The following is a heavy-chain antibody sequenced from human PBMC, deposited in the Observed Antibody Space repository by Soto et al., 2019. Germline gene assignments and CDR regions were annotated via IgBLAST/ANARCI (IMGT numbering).Heavy chain of an antibody. CDR2: INEDESEK. D-gene: IGHD4-4*01. CDR1: GFTFRSYW. V-gene: IGHV3-7*05. J-gene: IGHJ5*02. Sequence: EVQLVESGGGLVQPGGSLRLSCVASGFTFRSYWMSWVRQAPGKGLEWVANINEDESEKNYVDSVKGRFTISRDNAKNSPYLQMNSLRADDSAMYFCARGDFYSGDLWGQGTLVTVSP. CDR3: ARGDFYSGDL.